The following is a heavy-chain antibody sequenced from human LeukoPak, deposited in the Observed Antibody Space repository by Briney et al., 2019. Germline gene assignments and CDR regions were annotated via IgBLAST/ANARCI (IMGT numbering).Heavy chain of an antibody. J-gene: IGHJ4*02. CDR1: GFTFSSYA. Sequence: PGGSLRLSCAASGFTFSSYAMHWVRQAPGKGLEWVAVISYDGSNKYYADSVKGRFTISRDNSKNTLYLQMNSLRAEDTAVYYCAKVARVYSSGWYGLDYWGQGALVTVSS. CDR3: AKVARVYSSGWYGLDY. D-gene: IGHD6-19*01. V-gene: IGHV3-30-3*01. CDR2: ISYDGSNK.